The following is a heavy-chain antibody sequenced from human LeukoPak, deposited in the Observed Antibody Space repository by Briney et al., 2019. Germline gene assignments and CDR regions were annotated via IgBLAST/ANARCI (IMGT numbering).Heavy chain of an antibody. CDR1: GFTFSSYA. CDR3: AKAASSSWPSYYYGMDV. CDR2: ISGSGGNT. D-gene: IGHD6-13*01. J-gene: IGHJ6*02. Sequence: PGGSLRLSCAASGFTFSSYAMSWVRQAPGKGLEWVSAISGSGGNTYYADSVKVRFTISKDNSKNTVYLQMSSLRVDDTAVYYCAKAASSSWPSYYYGMDVWGQGTTVTVSS. V-gene: IGHV3-23*01.